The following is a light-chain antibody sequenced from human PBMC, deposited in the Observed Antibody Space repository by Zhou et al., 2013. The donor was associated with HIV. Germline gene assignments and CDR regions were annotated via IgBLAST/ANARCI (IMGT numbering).Light chain of an antibody. J-gene: IGKJ3*01. Sequence: DIVMTQSPLSLPVTPGETASISCRSSQSLLLHSNGYNYVDWYVQKPGQSPQLLIYLGSTRASGVPSRFSGSGSGTDFTLTISSLQPEDFATYYCQQSSSFPFTFGPGTKVDV. V-gene: IGKV2-28*01. CDR1: QSLLLHSNGYNY. CDR3: QQSSSFPFT. CDR2: LGS.